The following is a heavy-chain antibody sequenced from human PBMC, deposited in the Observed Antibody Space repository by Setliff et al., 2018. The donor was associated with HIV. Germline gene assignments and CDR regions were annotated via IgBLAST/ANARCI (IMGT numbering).Heavy chain of an antibody. CDR1: GFTFNNYA. CDR2: ISDSGGNT. V-gene: IGHV3-23*01. D-gene: IGHD5-12*01. Sequence: GESLRLSCAVSGFTFNNYAMSWVRQAPGKGLEWVSAISDSGGNTHYADSVKGRFTISRDNSKNTLHLQMNSLRAVDTAVYYCARVVATTSYQNYMDVWGKGTTVTVSS. CDR3: ARVVATTSYQNYMDV. J-gene: IGHJ6*03.